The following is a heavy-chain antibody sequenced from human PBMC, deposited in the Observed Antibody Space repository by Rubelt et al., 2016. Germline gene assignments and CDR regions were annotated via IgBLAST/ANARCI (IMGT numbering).Heavy chain of an antibody. CDR1: GGSISSSNYY. V-gene: IGHV4-39*01. CDR3: ARRNYDSSGYFYY. J-gene: IGHJ4*02. Sequence: QLQLQESGPGLVKPSETLSLTCTVSGGSISSSNYYWGWIRQPPGKGLEWIGSILYSGSTYYTPSLKGRGTISVDTSKNQFSLKLSSVTAADTAVYYCARRNYDSSGYFYYWGQGALVTVSS. CDR2: ILYSGST. D-gene: IGHD3-22*01.